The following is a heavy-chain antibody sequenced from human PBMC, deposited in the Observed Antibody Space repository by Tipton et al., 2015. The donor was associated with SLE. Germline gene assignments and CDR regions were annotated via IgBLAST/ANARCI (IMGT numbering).Heavy chain of an antibody. CDR2: ISAYNGNT. V-gene: IGHV1-18*01. J-gene: IGHJ6*02. D-gene: IGHD2-2*03. CDR3: AGGYCSSTSCPPYGMDV. CDR1: GYTFTSSG. Sequence: QSGAEVKKPGASVKVSCKASGYTFTSSGISWVRQAPGQGLEWMGWISAYNGNTNYAQKLQGRLTMTTDTSTSSAYMELRSLRSDDTSVYYCAGGYCSSTSCPPYGMDVWGQGTTVTVSS.